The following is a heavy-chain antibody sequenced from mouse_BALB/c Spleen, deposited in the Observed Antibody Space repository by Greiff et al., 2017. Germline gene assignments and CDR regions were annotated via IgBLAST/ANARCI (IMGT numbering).Heavy chain of an antibody. CDR3: ARGGLLSYWYFDV. D-gene: IGHD1-1*01. CDR1: GDSITSGY. V-gene: IGHV3-8*02. CDR2: ISYSGST. J-gene: IGHJ1*01. Sequence: VQLKESGPSLVKPSQTLSLTCSVTGDSITSGYWNWIRKFPGNKLEYMGYISYSGSTYYNPSLKSRISITRDTSKNQYYLQLNSVTTEDTATYYCARGGLLSYWYFDVWGAGTTVTVSS.